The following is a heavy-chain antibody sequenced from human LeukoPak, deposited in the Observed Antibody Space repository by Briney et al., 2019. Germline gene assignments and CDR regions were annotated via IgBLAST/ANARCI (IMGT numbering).Heavy chain of an antibody. Sequence: GGSLRLSCAASAFTFSTYAMHWVRQAPGKGLEWVAVISYDGSNKYYADSVKGRFTISRDISKNTLYLQMNSLRAEDTAMYYCSRDMSPAMDVWGKGTTVTVSS. J-gene: IGHJ6*04. V-gene: IGHV3-30*04. CDR1: AFTFSTYA. D-gene: IGHD3-10*02. CDR3: SRDMSPAMDV. CDR2: ISYDGSNK.